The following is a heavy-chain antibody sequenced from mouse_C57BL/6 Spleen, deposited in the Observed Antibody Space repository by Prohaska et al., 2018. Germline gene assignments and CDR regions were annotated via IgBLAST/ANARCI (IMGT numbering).Heavy chain of an antibody. D-gene: IGHD4-1*01. V-gene: IGHV5-6*01. CDR2: ISSGGSYT. CDR3: ARHAAGTGDWFAY. Sequence: EVQLVESGGDLVKPGGSLKLSCAASGFTFSSYVMSWVHQTPHKRLEWVATISSGGSYTYYPDSVNGRFTISRDNAKNTLYLQMSRLKAEDTAVYYCARHAAGTGDWFAYWGQATLVTVSA. CDR1: GFTFSSYV. J-gene: IGHJ3*01.